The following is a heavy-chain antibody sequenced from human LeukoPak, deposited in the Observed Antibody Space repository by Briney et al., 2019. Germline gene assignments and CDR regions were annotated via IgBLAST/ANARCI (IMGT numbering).Heavy chain of an antibody. D-gene: IGHD2-21*02. CDR1: GFTLSSYS. CDR2: IKQDGSEK. J-gene: IGHJ4*02. Sequence: GGSLRLSCAASGFTLSSYSMKWVRQAPGKGLEWVANIKQDGSEKYYVDSVKGRFTISRDNAKNSLYLQMNSLRAEDTAVYYCARDLFSRVVTAIAYWGQGTLVTVSS. V-gene: IGHV3-7*01. CDR3: ARDLFSRVVTAIAY.